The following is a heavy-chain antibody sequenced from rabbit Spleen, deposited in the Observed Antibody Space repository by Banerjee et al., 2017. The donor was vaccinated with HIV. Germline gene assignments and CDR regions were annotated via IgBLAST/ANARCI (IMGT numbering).Heavy chain of an antibody. V-gene: IGHV1S40*01. CDR1: GFSLSSSYY. Sequence: QSLEESGGGLVQPEGSLTLTCTASGFSLSSSYYMCWVRQAPGKGLELIACIYTSSGSTYYASWAKGRFTISKTSSTTVTLQLNSLTAADTATYFCARDSAYAGYAYVFNLWGQGTLVTVS. J-gene: IGHJ4*01. CDR3: ARDSAYAGYAYVFNL. D-gene: IGHD6-1*01. CDR2: IYTSSGST.